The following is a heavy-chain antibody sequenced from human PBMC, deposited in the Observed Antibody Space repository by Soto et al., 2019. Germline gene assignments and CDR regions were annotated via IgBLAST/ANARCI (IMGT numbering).Heavy chain of an antibody. CDR1: GFTFGDYE. CDR2: LSRRGNTI. D-gene: IGHD3-22*01. V-gene: IGHV3-11*01. Sequence: QVQLVESGGGLVQPGGSLRLSCAASGFTFGDYEMSWIRQAAGKGPEWVSFLSRRGNTIYYADSVKGRFSISRYNAENSLYLQMESRIVEATATYFCASSSGCYEADAFDRWGQGTMVTVSA. J-gene: IGHJ3*02. CDR3: ASSSGCYEADAFDR.